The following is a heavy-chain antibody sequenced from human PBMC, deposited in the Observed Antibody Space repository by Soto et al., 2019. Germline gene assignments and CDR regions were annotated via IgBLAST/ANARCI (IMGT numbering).Heavy chain of an antibody. J-gene: IGHJ5*02. V-gene: IGHV3-74*01. CDR2: IKSDGSTT. Sequence: QPGGSLRLSCAASGFSFSNYWVHWVRQAPGKGLVWVSRIKSDGSTTNYADSVKGRFTISRDNAKNTVYLQMNSLGVEDTAVYYCATTAGAWWFDPWGHGALVTVSS. D-gene: IGHD6-19*01. CDR1: GFSFSNYW. CDR3: ATTAGAWWFDP.